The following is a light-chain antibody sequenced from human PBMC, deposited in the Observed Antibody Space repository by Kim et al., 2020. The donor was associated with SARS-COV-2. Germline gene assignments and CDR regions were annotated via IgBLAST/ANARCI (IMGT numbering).Light chain of an antibody. CDR3: QAWDSSTKVV. V-gene: IGLV3-1*01. CDR1: KLGDKY. J-gene: IGLJ2*01. Sequence: SYELTQPPSVSVSPGQTASITCSGDKLGDKYACWYQQKPGQSPVLVIYQDSKRPSGIPERFSGSNSGHTATLTISGTQAMDEADYYCQAWDSSTKVVFGGGTQMTVL. CDR2: QDS.